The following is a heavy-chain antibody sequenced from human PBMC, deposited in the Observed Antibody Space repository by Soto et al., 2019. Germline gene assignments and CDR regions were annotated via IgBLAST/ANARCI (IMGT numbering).Heavy chain of an antibody. J-gene: IGHJ6*02. CDR3: ARGRLGWGGYCYSLPCHYYYSGIDF. CDR2: ISAYNGNT. CDR1: GYTFTSYG. D-gene: IGHD2-21*02. V-gene: IGHV1-18*01. Sequence: ASVKVSCKASGYTFTSYGISWVRQAPGKGLEWMGWISAYNGNTNYAQKLQGRVTMTTDTSTTTAYMELRSLRSDYTAVYYWARGRLGWGGYCYSLPCHYYYSGIDFWGQGTTVTVSS.